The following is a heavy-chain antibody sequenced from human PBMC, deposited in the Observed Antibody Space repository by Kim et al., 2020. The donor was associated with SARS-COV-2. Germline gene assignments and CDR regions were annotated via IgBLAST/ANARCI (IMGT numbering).Heavy chain of an antibody. CDR2: ISGSGGST. D-gene: IGHD3-22*01. CDR3: AKDGYYYDSSGYLFG. V-gene: IGHV3-23*01. CDR1: GFTFSSYA. Sequence: LSLTCAASGFTFSSYAMSWVRQAPGKGLEWVSAISGSGGSTYYADSVKGRFTISRDNSKNTLYLQMNSLRAEDTAVYYCAKDGYYYDSSGYLFGRGQGTLVTVSS. J-gene: IGHJ4*02.